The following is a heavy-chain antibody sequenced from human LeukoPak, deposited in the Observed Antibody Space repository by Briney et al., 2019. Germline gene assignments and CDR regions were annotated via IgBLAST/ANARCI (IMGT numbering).Heavy chain of an antibody. Sequence: GGSLRLSCAASGFTFSSYAMHWVRQAPGKGLEWVAVISYDGSNKYYADSVKGRFTISRDNSRNTLYLQMNSLTVEDTALYYCAHDAGPRGNPFFDYWGQGTLVTVSS. J-gene: IGHJ4*02. D-gene: IGHD2-2*01. CDR1: GFTFSSYA. CDR3: AHDAGPRGNPFFDY. CDR2: ISYDGSNK. V-gene: IGHV3-30*04.